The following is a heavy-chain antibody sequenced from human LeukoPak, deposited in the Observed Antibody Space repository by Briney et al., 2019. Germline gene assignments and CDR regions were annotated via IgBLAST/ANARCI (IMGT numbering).Heavy chain of an antibody. J-gene: IGHJ6*02. CDR2: MNPYSGIT. V-gene: IGHV1-8*01. CDR3: ARENVNGGSSWGYDYFGMDV. Sequence: GASVKVSCKASGYTFTSSYDINWVRQAPGQGLEWMGWMNPYSGITGYTQKFQGRVTMTRDTSISTAYMELSSLTSEDTAVYFCARENVNGGSSWGYDYFGMDVWGQGTAVTVSS. CDR1: GYTFTSSYD. D-gene: IGHD3-16*01.